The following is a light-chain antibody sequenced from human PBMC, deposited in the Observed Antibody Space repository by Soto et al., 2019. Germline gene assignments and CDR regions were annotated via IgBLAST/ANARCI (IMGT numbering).Light chain of an antibody. CDR3: AAWDGSLNVVV. V-gene: IGLV1-44*01. J-gene: IGLJ2*01. CDR1: SSNIGSNT. CDR2: SNN. Sequence: QSVLTQPPSASGTPGQRVTISCSGSSSNIGSNTVNWYQQLPGTAPKLLIYSNNQRPSGVPDRFSGSKSGTSASLAISGLQSEDEADYYRAAWDGSLNVVVFGGGTKVTVL.